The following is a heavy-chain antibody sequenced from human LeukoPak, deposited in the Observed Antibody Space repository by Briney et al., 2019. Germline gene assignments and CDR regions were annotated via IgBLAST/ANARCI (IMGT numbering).Heavy chain of an antibody. D-gene: IGHD2-15*01. Sequence: ASETLSLTCTVSGGSISSYSWSWIRQPPGKGLEWIGFIYHTGSTYYNPSLKSRVTISVDTSKNQFSLKLSSVTAADTAVYYCARLGYCSGGGCFGNWFDPWGQGTLVTVSS. V-gene: IGHV4-59*12. CDR3: ARLGYCSGGGCFGNWFDP. CDR1: GGSISSYS. CDR2: IYHTGST. J-gene: IGHJ5*02.